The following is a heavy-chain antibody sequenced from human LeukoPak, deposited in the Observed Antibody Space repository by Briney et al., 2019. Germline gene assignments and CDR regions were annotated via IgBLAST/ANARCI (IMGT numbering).Heavy chain of an antibody. CDR2: FDPEGGET. CDR3: ATDSPLVAAAGTFEFDY. Sequence: ASVKVSCKVSGYTLTELSMHWVRQAPGKGLEWMGGFDPEGGETIYAQKFQGRVTMTEDTSTDTAYMELSSLRSEDTAVYYCATDSPLVAAAGTFEFDYWGQGTLVTVSS. D-gene: IGHD6-13*01. CDR1: GYTLTELS. V-gene: IGHV1-24*01. J-gene: IGHJ4*02.